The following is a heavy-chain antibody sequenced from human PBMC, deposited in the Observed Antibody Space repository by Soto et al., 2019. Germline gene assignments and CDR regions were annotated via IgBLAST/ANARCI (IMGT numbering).Heavy chain of an antibody. CDR1: GGSISSYY. J-gene: IGHJ5*02. D-gene: IGHD6-13*01. V-gene: IGHV4-59*12. CDR3: ARGGRRLQQRPNWFDP. Sequence: SETLSLTCTVSGGSISSYYWSWIRQPPGKGLEWIGYIYYSGSTNYNPSLKSRVTISVDTSKNQFSLKLSSVTAADTAVYYCARGGRRLQQRPNWFDPWGQGTLVTVSS. CDR2: IYYSGST.